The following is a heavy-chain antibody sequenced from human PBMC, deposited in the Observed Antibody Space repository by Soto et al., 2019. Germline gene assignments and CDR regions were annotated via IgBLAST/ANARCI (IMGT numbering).Heavy chain of an antibody. CDR2: INSDGRST. J-gene: IGHJ4*02. Sequence: EVQLVESGGGLVQPGGSLRLSCAASGFTFSSYWMHWVRQAQWKGLVWVSRINSDGRSTSYADSVKGRFTISRDNAKNTLDLKMNRVCAEDTAVYYCVRTSLVVAAATREDYWGQGTRVTVSS. V-gene: IGHV3-74*01. D-gene: IGHD2-15*01. CDR1: GFTFSSYW. CDR3: VRTSLVVAAATREDY.